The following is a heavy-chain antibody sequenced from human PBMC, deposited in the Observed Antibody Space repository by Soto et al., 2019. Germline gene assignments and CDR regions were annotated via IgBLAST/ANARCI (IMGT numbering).Heavy chain of an antibody. CDR2: ISSSSSYI. V-gene: IGHV3-21*01. D-gene: IGHD6-6*01. Sequence: PGGSLRLSCAASGITFSSYSMNWVRQAPGKGLEWVSSISSSSSYIYYADSVKGRFTISRDNAKNSLYLQMNSLRAEDTAVYYCARDYSSSGGMDVWGQGTTVTVSS. J-gene: IGHJ6*02. CDR3: ARDYSSSGGMDV. CDR1: GITFSSYS.